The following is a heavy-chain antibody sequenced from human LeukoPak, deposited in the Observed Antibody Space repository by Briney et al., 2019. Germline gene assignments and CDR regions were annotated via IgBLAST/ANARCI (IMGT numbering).Heavy chain of an antibody. J-gene: IGHJ3*02. CDR3: ARARTPQNIAAAGGDAFDI. Sequence: ASVTVSCKASGYTFTSYGISWVRQAPGQGLEWMGWISAYNGNTNYAQKLQGRVTMTTDTSTSTAYMELRSLRSDDTAVYYCARARTPQNIAAAGGDAFDIWGQGTMVTVSS. CDR2: ISAYNGNT. V-gene: IGHV1-18*01. CDR1: GYTFTSYG. D-gene: IGHD6-13*01.